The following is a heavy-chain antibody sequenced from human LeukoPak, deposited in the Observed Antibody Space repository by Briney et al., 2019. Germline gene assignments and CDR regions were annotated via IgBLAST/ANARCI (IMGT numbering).Heavy chain of an antibody. Sequence: GGSLRLSCTASGFTFSDYYMSWIRQAPGKGLEWISYISTRGSTIYYADSVKGRFTISRDNSKNTPYLQMNSLRAEDTAVYYCAKDMWGSSWPGGNDAFDIWGQGTMVTVSS. J-gene: IGHJ3*02. V-gene: IGHV3-11*04. D-gene: IGHD6-13*01. CDR1: GFTFSDYY. CDR2: ISTRGSTI. CDR3: AKDMWGSSWPGGNDAFDI.